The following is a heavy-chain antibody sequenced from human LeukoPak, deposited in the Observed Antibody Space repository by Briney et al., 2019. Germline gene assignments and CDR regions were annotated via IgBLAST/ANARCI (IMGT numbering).Heavy chain of an antibody. V-gene: IGHV5-51*01. J-gene: IGHJ4*02. CDR1: GHSFTSYW. D-gene: IGHD5-12*01. CDR2: IYPGDSDT. Sequence: GESLKISCKGSGHSFTSYWIGWVRQMPGKGLEWMGIIYPGDSDTRYSPSFQGQVTISADKSISTAYLQWSSLKASDTAMYYCARDPPDIVATSYFDYWGQGTLVTVSS. CDR3: ARDPPDIVATSYFDY.